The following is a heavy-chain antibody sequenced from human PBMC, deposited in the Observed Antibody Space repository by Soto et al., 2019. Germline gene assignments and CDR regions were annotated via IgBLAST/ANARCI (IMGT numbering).Heavy chain of an antibody. V-gene: IGHV1-69*06. CDR2: IIPIFGTA. D-gene: IGHD7-27*01. CDR3: ARDGANWGNFDY. J-gene: IGHJ4*02. CDR1: GGTLSSYA. Sequence: GASVKVSCKASGGTLSSYAISWVRQAPGQGLEWMGGIIPIFGTANYAQKFQGRVTITADKSTSTAYMELSSLRSEDTAVYYCARDGANWGNFDYWGQGTLVTVSS.